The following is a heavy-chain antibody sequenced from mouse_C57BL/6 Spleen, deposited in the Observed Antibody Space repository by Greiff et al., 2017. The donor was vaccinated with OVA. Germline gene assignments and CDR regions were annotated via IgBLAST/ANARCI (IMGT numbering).Heavy chain of an antibody. CDR1: GFSLTSYG. CDR2: IWSDGST. J-gene: IGHJ1*03. CDR3: ARQGGGAYYDCLYWYFDV. D-gene: IGHD2-4*01. V-gene: IGHV2-6-1*01. Sequence: VQRVESGPGLVAPSQSLSITCTVSGFSLTSYGVHWVRQPPGKGLEWLVVIWSDGSTTYNSALKSRLSISKDNSKSQVFLKMNSLQTDDTAMYYCARQGGGAYYDCLYWYFDVWGTGTTVTVSS.